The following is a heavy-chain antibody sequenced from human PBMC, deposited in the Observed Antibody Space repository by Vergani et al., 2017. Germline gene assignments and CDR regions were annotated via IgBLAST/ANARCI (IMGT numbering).Heavy chain of an antibody. D-gene: IGHD3-10*01. V-gene: IGHV2-5*01. Sequence: QITLKESGPTLVKPTQTLTLTCTVSGFSLDTSGVGVAWIRQPPGKALECLGLIYWNDERRYSPSLSGRLTIIRDTSKNEVVLTMTNMDPADTATYYCAHKPVPFLWFGELGDYFDYWGQGTLVTVSS. CDR2: IYWNDER. J-gene: IGHJ4*02. CDR1: GFSLDTSGVG. CDR3: AHKPVPFLWFGELGDYFDY.